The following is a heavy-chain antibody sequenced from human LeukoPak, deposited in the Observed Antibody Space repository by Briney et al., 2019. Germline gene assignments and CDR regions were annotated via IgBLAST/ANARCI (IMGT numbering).Heavy chain of an antibody. Sequence: GGSLRLSCAASGFTFSSYGMHWVRQAPGKGLEWVAVISYDGSNKYYADSVKGRFTISRDNSKNTLYLQMNSLRAEDTAVYYCAKEGKLDYWGQGTLVTVSS. CDR3: AKEGKLDY. V-gene: IGHV3-30*18. CDR1: GFTFSSYG. J-gene: IGHJ4*02. CDR2: ISYDGSNK.